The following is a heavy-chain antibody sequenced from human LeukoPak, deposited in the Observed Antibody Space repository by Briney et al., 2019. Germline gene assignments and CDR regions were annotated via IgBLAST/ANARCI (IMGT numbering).Heavy chain of an antibody. J-gene: IGHJ4*02. CDR1: GFTFSTYA. V-gene: IGHV3-23*01. Sequence: GGSLRLSCAASGFTFSTYAMSWVRQAPGKGLEWVSGLSGSGGRTYYADSVKGRFTISRDNSNDTLYLQMNSLRAEDTAVYYCARGGPYSSGCSDYWGQGTLVTVSS. CDR3: ARGGPYSSGCSDY. CDR2: LSGSGGRT. D-gene: IGHD6-19*01.